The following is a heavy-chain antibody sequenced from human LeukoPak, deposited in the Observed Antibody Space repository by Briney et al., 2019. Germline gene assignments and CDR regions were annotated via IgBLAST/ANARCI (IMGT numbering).Heavy chain of an antibody. Sequence: GGSLRLSCTASGFTFSSYSMNWVRQAPGKGLEWVSSISTSSSYIYYADSVKGRFTISRDNSRNMLYLQMNSLRAEDTAVYYCARMATKLRVNFQNRGPIDYWGQGTLVTVSS. J-gene: IGHJ4*02. CDR1: GFTFSSYS. CDR2: ISTSSSYI. D-gene: IGHD5-24*01. CDR3: ARMATKLRVNFQNRGPIDY. V-gene: IGHV3-21*01.